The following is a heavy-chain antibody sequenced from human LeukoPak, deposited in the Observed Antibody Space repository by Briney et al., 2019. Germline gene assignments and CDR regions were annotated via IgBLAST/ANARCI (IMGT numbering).Heavy chain of an antibody. CDR2: IIPIFGTA. Sequence: SVKVSCKASGGTFSSYAISWVRQAPGQGLEWMGGIIPIFGTANYAQKFQGRVTITTDESTSTAYMELSSLRSEDTAVYYGARVGIAAAGTLDYWGQGTLVTVSS. CDR3: ARVGIAAAGTLDY. V-gene: IGHV1-69*05. J-gene: IGHJ4*02. D-gene: IGHD6-13*01. CDR1: GGTFSSYA.